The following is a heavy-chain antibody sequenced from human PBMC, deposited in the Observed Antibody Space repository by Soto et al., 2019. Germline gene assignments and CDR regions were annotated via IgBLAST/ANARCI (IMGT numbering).Heavy chain of an antibody. D-gene: IGHD4-17*01. CDR3: ARSADYGGKSVMIDY. Sequence: PSETLSLTCTVSGGSISSGGYYWSWIRQHPGKGLEWIGYIYYSGSTYYNPSLKSRVTISVDTSKNQFSLKLSSVTAADTAVYYCARSADYGGKSVMIDYWGQGTLVTVSS. V-gene: IGHV4-31*03. CDR2: IYYSGST. CDR1: GGSISSGGYY. J-gene: IGHJ4*02.